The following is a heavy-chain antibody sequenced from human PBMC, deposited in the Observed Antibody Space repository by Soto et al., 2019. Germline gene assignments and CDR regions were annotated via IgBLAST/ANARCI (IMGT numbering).Heavy chain of an antibody. V-gene: IGHV4-31*01. J-gene: IGHJ4*02. D-gene: IGHD3-16*01. CDR2: IYYSGST. CDR3: ATVTGRSSEFGLLRPAPPAEVDY. Sequence: QVQLQESGPGLVKPSQTLSLTCTVSGGSISSGGYYWSWIRQHPGKGLEWIGYIYYSGSTYYNPSLQRPVTISVDTSNNQFSLKLSSVPAADTAVYYCATVTGRSSEFGLLRPAPPAEVDYWGQGTLVTVSS. CDR1: GGSISSGGYY.